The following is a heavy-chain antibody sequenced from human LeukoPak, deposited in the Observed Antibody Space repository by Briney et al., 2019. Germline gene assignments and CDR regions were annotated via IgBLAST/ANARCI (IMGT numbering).Heavy chain of an antibody. CDR1: GFTLSSFG. J-gene: IGHJ3*02. CDR3: ARGGVVVAAIDAFDI. Sequence: GTSLRLSCTASGFTLSSFGMHWVRQAPGKGLEWVAVISDDGSNRYYADSVKGRFTISRDNSKNTLFLQMNSLRAEDTAVYYCARGGVVVAAIDAFDIWGQGTLVTVSS. CDR2: ISDDGSNR. D-gene: IGHD2-15*01. V-gene: IGHV3-30*03.